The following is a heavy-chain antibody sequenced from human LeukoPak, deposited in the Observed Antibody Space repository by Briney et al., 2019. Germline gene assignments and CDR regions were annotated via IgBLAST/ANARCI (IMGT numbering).Heavy chain of an antibody. D-gene: IGHD3-10*01. CDR2: INPSGGST. CDR3: ARGYGSDRVWTSCWFDP. CDR1: GYTFTSYY. V-gene: IGHV1-46*01. J-gene: IGHJ5*02. Sequence: ASVKVSCKASGYTFTSYYMHWVRQAPGQGLEWMGIINPSGGSTSYAQKFQGRVTMTRDMSTSTVYMELSSLRSEDTAVYYCARGYGSDRVWTSCWFDPWGQGTLVTVSS.